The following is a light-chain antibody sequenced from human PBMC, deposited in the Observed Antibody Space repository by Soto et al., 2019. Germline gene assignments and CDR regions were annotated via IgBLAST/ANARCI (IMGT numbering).Light chain of an antibody. CDR1: QSVSSK. J-gene: IGKJ2*01. V-gene: IGKV3-15*01. CDR3: HQYDKWPPSNT. Sequence: EIVMTQSPATLPVSPGERATLSCRASQSVSSKVAWYQQKPGQAPRLLIYDASTRATGIPARFSGRGSGTEFTLTISSLQSEDFAVYYCHQYDKWPPSNTFGQGTKLEIK. CDR2: DAS.